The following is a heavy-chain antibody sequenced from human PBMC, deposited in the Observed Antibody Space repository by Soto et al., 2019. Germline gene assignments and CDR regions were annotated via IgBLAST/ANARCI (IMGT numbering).Heavy chain of an antibody. D-gene: IGHD6-13*01. V-gene: IGHV4-61*01. CDR1: GGSVSSGSYY. Sequence: SETLSLTCTVSGGSVSSGSYYWSWIRQPPGKGLEWIGYIYYSGSTNYNPSLKSRVTISVDTSKNQFSLKLSSVTAADTAVYYCARYKEQQLAFDYWGQGTLVTVSS. CDR2: IYYSGST. CDR3: ARYKEQQLAFDY. J-gene: IGHJ4*02.